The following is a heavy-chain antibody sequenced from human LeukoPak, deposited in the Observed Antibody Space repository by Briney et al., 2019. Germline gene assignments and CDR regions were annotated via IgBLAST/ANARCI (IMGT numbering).Heavy chain of an antibody. CDR2: IKSKIDGGST. V-gene: IGHV3-15*07. CDR1: GLTFNNAW. J-gene: IGHJ5*02. CDR3: STSRRRGYTYGYT. Sequence: GGSLRLSCAASGLTFNNAWMNWVGQAPGKGLEWVGRIKSKIDGGSTDYATPVKGRFTISRDDSKNTLYLQMSSLKTEDTAVYYCSTSRRRGYTYGYTWGQGTLVTVSS. D-gene: IGHD5-18*01.